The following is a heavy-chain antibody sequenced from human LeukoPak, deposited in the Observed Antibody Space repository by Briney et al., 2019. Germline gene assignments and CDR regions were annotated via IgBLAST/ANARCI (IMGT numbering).Heavy chain of an antibody. CDR2: IYHSGST. CDR3: ARESRKAARSGGHDWCFDL. J-gene: IGHJ2*01. D-gene: IGHD6-6*01. CDR1: GGSISSSNW. Sequence: PSETLSLTCAVSGGSISSSNWWSWVRQPPGKGLEWIGEIYHSGSTNYNPSLKSRVTISVDKSKNQFSLKLSSVTAADTAVYYCARESRKAARSGGHDWCFDLWGRGTLVTVSS. V-gene: IGHV4-4*02.